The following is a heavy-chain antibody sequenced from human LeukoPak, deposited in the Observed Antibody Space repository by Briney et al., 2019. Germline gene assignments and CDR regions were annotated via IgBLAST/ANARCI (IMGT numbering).Heavy chain of an antibody. CDR1: GFTFSSYS. CDR3: ARRIVGPSSGGDY. CDR2: ISTSSSYI. V-gene: IGHV3-21*01. J-gene: IGHJ4*02. Sequence: PGGSLRLSCAASGFTFSSYSMNWVRQAPGKGLEWVSFISTSSSYIHNADSVKGRFTISRDNAKNSLYLQMNSLRVEDTAVYYCARRIVGPSSGGDYWGQGTPVTVSS. D-gene: IGHD1-26*01.